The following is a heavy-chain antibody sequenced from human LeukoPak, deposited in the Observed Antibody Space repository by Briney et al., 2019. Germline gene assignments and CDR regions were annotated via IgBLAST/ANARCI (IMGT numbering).Heavy chain of an antibody. V-gene: IGHV4-59*01. J-gene: IGHJ4*02. CDR1: GGSITSYF. CDR2: ISYSGTT. CDR3: VGEDFGGYRFDY. D-gene: IGHD5-18*01. Sequence: SETLSLTCTVSGGSITSYFWSWIRQVPGKGLEWIAYISYSGTTHYNPSLQSRVVISVDASKNQSSLKVRSVTAADTAVYYCVGEDFGGYRFDYWGQGTLVTVSS.